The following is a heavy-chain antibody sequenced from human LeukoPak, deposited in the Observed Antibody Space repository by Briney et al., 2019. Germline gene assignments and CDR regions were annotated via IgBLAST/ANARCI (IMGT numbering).Heavy chain of an antibody. J-gene: IGHJ4*02. Sequence: SETLSLTCTVPGGSISSGDYYWSWIRQPPGKGLEWIGYIYYSGSTYYNPSLKSRVTISVDTSKNQFSLKLSSVTAADTAVYYCARAETIFGVPSFDYWGQGTLVTVSS. CDR2: IYYSGST. V-gene: IGHV4-30-4*01. CDR1: GGSISSGDYY. D-gene: IGHD3-3*01. CDR3: ARAETIFGVPSFDY.